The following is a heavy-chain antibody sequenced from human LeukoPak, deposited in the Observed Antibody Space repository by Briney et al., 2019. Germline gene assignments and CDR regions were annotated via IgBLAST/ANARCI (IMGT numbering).Heavy chain of an antibody. Sequence: SNKYYADSVKGRFTISRDNSKNTLYLQMNSLRAEDTAVYYCARPGGYYDSSGYGGAFDIWGQGTMVTVSS. V-gene: IGHV3-30-3*01. CDR2: SNK. CDR3: ARPGGYYDSSGYGGAFDI. J-gene: IGHJ3*02. D-gene: IGHD3-22*01.